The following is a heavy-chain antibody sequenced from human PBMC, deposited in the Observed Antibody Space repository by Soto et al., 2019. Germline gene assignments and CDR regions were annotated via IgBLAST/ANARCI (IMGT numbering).Heavy chain of an antibody. D-gene: IGHD3-10*01. V-gene: IGHV1-69*13. J-gene: IGHJ6*02. Sequence: SVKVSCKASGGTFSSYAISWVRQAPGQGLEWMGGIIPIFGTANYAQKFQGRVTITADESTSTAYMELSSLRSEDTAVYYCARAMVRGVIIPTRGSGPLSDYYYGMDVWGQGTTVTVSS. CDR3: ARAMVRGVIIPTRGSGPLSDYYYGMDV. CDR1: GGTFSSYA. CDR2: IIPIFGTA.